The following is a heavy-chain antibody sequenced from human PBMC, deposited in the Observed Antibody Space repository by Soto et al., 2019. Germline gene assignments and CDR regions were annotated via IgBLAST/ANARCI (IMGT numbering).Heavy chain of an antibody. J-gene: IGHJ3*02. CDR1: GFTLSSYD. Sequence: PXGSLRRSCGAPGFTLSSYDMHGVGQAPGKGLEWVAVIWYDGSNKYYADSVKGRFTISRDNSKNTLYLQMNSLRAEDTAVYYCASGDTVEVVITRDAFDIWGQRTMVTVSS. V-gene: IGHV3-33*01. CDR3: ASGDTVEVVITRDAFDI. D-gene: IGHD3-22*01. CDR2: IWYDGSNK.